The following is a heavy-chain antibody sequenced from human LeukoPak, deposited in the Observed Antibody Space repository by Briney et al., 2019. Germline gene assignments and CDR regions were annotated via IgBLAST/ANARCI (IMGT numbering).Heavy chain of an antibody. Sequence: GASVKVSCKASGYTCTSYGNSWVRQAPRQGLEWMGWISAYNGNTNYAQTLQGRVTVNTDTSTSTAYMELRSLRSDDTAVYYCARDLKLWDSSSDYWGQGTLVTVSS. CDR2: ISAYNGNT. D-gene: IGHD5-18*01. V-gene: IGHV1-18*01. J-gene: IGHJ4*02. CDR3: ARDLKLWDSSSDY. CDR1: GYTCTSYG.